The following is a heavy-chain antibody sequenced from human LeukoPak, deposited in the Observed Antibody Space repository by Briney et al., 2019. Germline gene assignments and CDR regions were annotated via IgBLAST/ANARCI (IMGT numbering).Heavy chain of an antibody. CDR2: IYYSGST. V-gene: IGHV4-59*08. J-gene: IGHJ4*02. Sequence: SETLSLTCTVPGGSISTYYWSWIRQPPGKGLEWIGYIYYSGSTNYNPSLKSRVTISVDTSKNQFSLRLSSVTAADTAVYYCARYGGSGDYYFDYWGQGTLVTVSS. D-gene: IGHD3-10*01. CDR3: ARYGGSGDYYFDY. CDR1: GGSISTYY.